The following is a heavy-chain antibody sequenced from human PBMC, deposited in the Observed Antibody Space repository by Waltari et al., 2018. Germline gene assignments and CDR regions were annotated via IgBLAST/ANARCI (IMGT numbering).Heavy chain of an antibody. D-gene: IGHD4-17*01. CDR2: INAGVGST. V-gene: IGHV3-23*01. Sequence: EVQLLESGGGLVLPGGSLRPSCYASGFPFSPYAITWVRQAPGKGLEWVASINAGVGSTYHAESVRGRFKISRDNSKTTLFLQMNGLRVEDTAVYYCAKVPSYDYGPPFHFDEWGQGTLVAVSS. CDR3: AKVPSYDYGPPFHFDE. J-gene: IGHJ4*02. CDR1: GFPFSPYA.